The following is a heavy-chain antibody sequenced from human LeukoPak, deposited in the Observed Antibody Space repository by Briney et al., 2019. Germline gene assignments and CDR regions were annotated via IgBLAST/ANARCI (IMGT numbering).Heavy chain of an antibody. J-gene: IGHJ4*02. D-gene: IGHD3-10*01. V-gene: IGHV1-46*01. CDR3: ARASGSNNFYFDY. Sequence: ASVKVSCKASGYTFTSYYMHWVRPAPGQGLEWMGIINPSGGSTRYAQKFQGRVTMTRDTSTSPVYMDLSSLRSEDTAVYYCARASGSNNFYFDYWGQGTLVTVFS. CDR1: GYTFTSYY. CDR2: INPSGGST.